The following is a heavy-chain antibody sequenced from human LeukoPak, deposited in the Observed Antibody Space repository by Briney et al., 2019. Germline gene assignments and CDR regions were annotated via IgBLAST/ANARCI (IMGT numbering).Heavy chain of an antibody. CDR1: GGSISSYY. V-gene: IGHV4-59*01. CDR2: IYDSRST. Sequence: AETLSLTCSVSGGSISSYYWTWIRQHPGKGLEWIGYIYDSRSTNYNSSLKSRVTISVDTSKSQLSLKLSSVIASDTAVYYCARGSGARDNSGYRFDYWGQGTLVTVSS. CDR3: ARGSGARDNSGYRFDY. J-gene: IGHJ4*02. D-gene: IGHD3-22*01.